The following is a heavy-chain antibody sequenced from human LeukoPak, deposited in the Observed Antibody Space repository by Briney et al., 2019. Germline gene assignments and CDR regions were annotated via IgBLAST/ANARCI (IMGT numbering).Heavy chain of an antibody. CDR2: INPNSGGT. J-gene: IGHJ6*02. V-gene: IGHV1-2*02. D-gene: IGHD2-2*01. CDR3: AREWRIVVVPAANPMDV. Sequence: ASVKVSCKASGYTFTGYYMHWVRQAPGQGLEWMGWINPNSGGTNYAQKFQGRVTMTRDTSISTAYMELSRLRSDDTAVYYCAREWRIVVVPAANPMDVWGQGTTVTVSS. CDR1: GYTFTGYY.